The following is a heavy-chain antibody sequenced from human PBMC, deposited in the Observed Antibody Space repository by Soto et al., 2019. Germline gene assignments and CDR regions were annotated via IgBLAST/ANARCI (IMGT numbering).Heavy chain of an antibody. CDR2: ISGGGTTM. D-gene: IGHD3-10*01. CDR3: AGDPFYYASGF. CDR1: GFRFSDHY. J-gene: IGHJ4*02. Sequence: GGSLRLSCAASGFRFSDHYMTWIRQALGKGLEWVSKISGGGTTMYYADSVKGRFTVSRDNAKNSLYLQMNSLRAEDTAVYYCAGDPFYYASGFWGRGTLVTVSS. V-gene: IGHV3-11*01.